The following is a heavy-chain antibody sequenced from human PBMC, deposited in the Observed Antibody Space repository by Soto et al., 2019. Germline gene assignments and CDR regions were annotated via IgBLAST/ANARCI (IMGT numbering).Heavy chain of an antibody. J-gene: IGHJ3*02. CDR1: GGTFSTYT. D-gene: IGHD6-13*01. Sequence: QVQLVQSGAEVKKPGSSVKVSSKASGGTFSTYTIIWVRQAPGQGLEWMGRILPMLDITNSAQRFQGRVTITADESTSTAYLELSSLRSEDTAVYYCTLGSWSAETFDIWGRGTMVTVSS. CDR3: TLGSWSAETFDI. CDR2: ILPMLDIT. V-gene: IGHV1-69*02.